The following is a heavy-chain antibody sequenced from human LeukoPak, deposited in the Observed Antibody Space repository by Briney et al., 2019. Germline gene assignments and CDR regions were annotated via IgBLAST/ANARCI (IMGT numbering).Heavy chain of an antibody. Sequence: SETLSLTCTVSGGSISSYYWSWIRQPPGKGLEWIGYTFYRGSTNYNPSLKSRVTISVDTSKNQFSLKLSSVTAADTAVYYCAIAAVAAPGNFDYWGQGTLVTVSS. V-gene: IGHV4-59*08. CDR1: GGSISSYY. CDR3: AIAAVAAPGNFDY. J-gene: IGHJ4*02. CDR2: TFYRGST. D-gene: IGHD6-19*01.